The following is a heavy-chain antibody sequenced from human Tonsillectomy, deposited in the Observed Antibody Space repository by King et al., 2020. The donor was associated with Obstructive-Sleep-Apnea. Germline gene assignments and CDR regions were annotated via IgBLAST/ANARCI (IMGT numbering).Heavy chain of an antibody. D-gene: IGHD2-15*01. Sequence: VQLVESGAEVKKPGESLRISCKGSGYSFTSYWISWVRQMPGKGLEWMGRIDASDSYTNYSPSFQGHVTISADKSITTAYLQWSSLKASDTAMYYCVRHLGYCSGGSCPYFDYWGQGTLVTVSS. CDR2: IDASDSYT. V-gene: IGHV5-10-1*03. CDR3: VRHLGYCSGGSCPYFDY. CDR1: GYSFTSYW. J-gene: IGHJ4*02.